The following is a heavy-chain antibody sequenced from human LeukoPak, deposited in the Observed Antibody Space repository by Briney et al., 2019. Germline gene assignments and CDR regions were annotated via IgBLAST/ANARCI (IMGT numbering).Heavy chain of an antibody. D-gene: IGHD4-17*01. V-gene: IGHV3-33*08. CDR2: IWYDGSNK. CDR1: GFTFSSYA. J-gene: IGHJ4*02. CDR3: ARDRVTTLYYFDY. Sequence: GGSLRLSCAASGFTFSSYAMSWVRQAPGKGLEWVAVIWYDGSNKYYADSVKGRFTISRDNSKNTLYLQMNSLRAEDTAVYYCARDRVTTLYYFDYWGQGTLVTVSS.